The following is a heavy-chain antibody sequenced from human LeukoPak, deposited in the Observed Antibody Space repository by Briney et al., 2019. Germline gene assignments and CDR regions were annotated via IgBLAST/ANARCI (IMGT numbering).Heavy chain of an antibody. J-gene: IGHJ5*02. D-gene: IGHD3-10*01. CDR2: IIPIFGTA. V-gene: IGHV1-69*13. CDR3: ASVGLPRGYNWFDP. Sequence: GASVKVSCKASGGTFSSYAISWVRQAPGQGLEWMGGIIPIFGTANYAQKFQGRVTITADESTSTAYMELSSLRSEDTAVYYCASVGLPRGYNWFDPWGQGTLVTVSS. CDR1: GGTFSSYA.